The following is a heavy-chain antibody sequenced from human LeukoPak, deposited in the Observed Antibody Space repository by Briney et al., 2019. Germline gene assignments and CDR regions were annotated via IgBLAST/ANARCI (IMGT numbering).Heavy chain of an antibody. CDR1: GYSFTSYW. J-gene: IGHJ4*02. CDR2: IYPGDSDT. V-gene: IGHV5-51*01. Sequence: GESLEISCKGSGYSFTSYWIGWVRQMPGKGLEWMGIIYPGDSDTRYSPSFQGQGTISADKSISTAYLQWSSLKASDTAMYCCAINRWGWKGYFDYWGQGTLVTVSS. D-gene: IGHD7-27*01. CDR3: AINRWGWKGYFDY.